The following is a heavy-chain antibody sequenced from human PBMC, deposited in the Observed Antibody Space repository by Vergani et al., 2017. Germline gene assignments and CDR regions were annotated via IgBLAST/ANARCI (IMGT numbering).Heavy chain of an antibody. J-gene: IGHJ5*02. CDR3: AKDYYDSRGYYNWFDP. V-gene: IGHV3-30*18. Sequence: QVQLVESGGGVVQPGRSLRLSCAASGFTFSSYGMHWVRQAPGKGLEWVAVISYDGSNKYYADSVKGRFTISRDNSKNTLYLQMNSLRAEDTAVYYCAKDYYDSRGYYNWFDPWGQGTLVTVSS. CDR1: GFTFSSYG. CDR2: ISYDGSNK. D-gene: IGHD3-22*01.